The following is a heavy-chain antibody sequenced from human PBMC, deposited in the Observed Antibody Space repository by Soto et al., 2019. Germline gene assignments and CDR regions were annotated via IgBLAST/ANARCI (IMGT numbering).Heavy chain of an antibody. CDR2: IIPIFGTA. CDR3: ASGGDASGHHAFDV. V-gene: IGHV1-69*06. CDR1: GGTFSSYA. D-gene: IGHD6-19*01. J-gene: IGHJ3*01. Sequence: SVKVSCKASGGTFSSYAISWVRQAPGQGLEWMGGIIPIFGTANYAQKFQGRVTITADKSMSTAYMELSSLRSEDTAMYYCASGGDASGHHAFDVWGLGTMVTVSS.